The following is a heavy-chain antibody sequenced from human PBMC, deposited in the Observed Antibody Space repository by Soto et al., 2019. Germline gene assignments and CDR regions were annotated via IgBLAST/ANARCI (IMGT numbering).Heavy chain of an antibody. CDR2: IYYSGST. V-gene: IGHV4-31*03. D-gene: IGHD1-7*01. Sequence: SETLSLTCTVSGGSISSGGYYWSWIRQHPGKGLEWIGHIYYSGSTYYNPSLKSRVTISVDTSKNQFSLKLSSVTAADTAVYYCARGVGTTDFDYWGQGTLVTVSS. CDR3: ARGVGTTDFDY. CDR1: GGSISSGGYY. J-gene: IGHJ4*02.